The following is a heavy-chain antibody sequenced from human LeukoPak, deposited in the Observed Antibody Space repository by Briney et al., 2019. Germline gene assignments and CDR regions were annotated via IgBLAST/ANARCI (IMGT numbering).Heavy chain of an antibody. D-gene: IGHD3-9*01. CDR3: AKAEHYDILTGYSHFDC. V-gene: IGHV3-23*01. Sequence: AGGSLRLSCAASGFIFSSYAMTWVCQAPGRGLEWVSVISGSGTSTYHADSVKGRFTVSRDNSKNTLYLQMNSLRAEDTAVYYCAKAEHYDILTGYSHFDCWGQGTLVTVSS. CDR1: GFIFSSYA. CDR2: ISGSGTST. J-gene: IGHJ4*02.